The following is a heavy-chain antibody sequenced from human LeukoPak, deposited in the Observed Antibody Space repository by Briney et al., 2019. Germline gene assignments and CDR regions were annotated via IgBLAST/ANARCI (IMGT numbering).Heavy chain of an antibody. D-gene: IGHD3-3*01. CDR3: ARDHHDFWSGYPNY. Sequence: GGSLRLSCAASGFTLGRYWMHWFRQAPGTGLVWVARSNSDEKTTDYADSVRGRFTTSRDNTKNTVYLQMSSLRAEDTGVYYCARDHHDFWSGYPNYWGQGTLVIVSS. J-gene: IGHJ4*02. V-gene: IGHV3-74*01. CDR1: GFTLGRYW. CDR2: SNSDEKTT.